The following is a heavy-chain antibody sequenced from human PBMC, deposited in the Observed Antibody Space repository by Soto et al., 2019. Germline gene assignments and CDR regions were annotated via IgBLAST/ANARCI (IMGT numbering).Heavy chain of an antibody. D-gene: IGHD5-18*01. CDR1: GFTFSDYY. CDR3: ARGRGYSYGYPNYFDY. CDR2: ISSSGSTI. Sequence: GESLKISCAASGFTFSDYYMSWIRQAPGKGLEWVSYISSSGSTIYYADSVKGRFTISRDNAKNSLYLQMNSLRAEDTAVYYCARGRGYSYGYPNYFDYWGQGTLVTVSS. J-gene: IGHJ4*02. V-gene: IGHV3-11*01.